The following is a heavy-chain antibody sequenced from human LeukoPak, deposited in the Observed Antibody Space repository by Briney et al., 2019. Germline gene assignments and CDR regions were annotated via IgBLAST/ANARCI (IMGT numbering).Heavy chain of an antibody. CDR2: IYYSGST. J-gene: IGHJ6*03. CDR3: ARTTEAHSWRTRYYDYYMDV. V-gene: IGHV4-59*01. CDR1: GGSISSYY. Sequence: SETLSLTCTVSGGSISSYYWSWIRQPPGKGLEWIGYIYYSGSTNYNPSLKSRVTISVDTSKNQFSLKLSSVTAADTAVYYCARTTEAHSWRTRYYDYYMDVWGKGTTVTISS. D-gene: IGHD6-13*01.